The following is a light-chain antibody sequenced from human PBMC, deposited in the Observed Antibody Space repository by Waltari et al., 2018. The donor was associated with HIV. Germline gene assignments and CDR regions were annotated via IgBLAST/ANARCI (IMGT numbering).Light chain of an antibody. CDR3: QQYNNWPRT. CDR2: GAS. CDR1: QSVSSN. Sequence: EIVMTQSPAPLSVSPGERATLSCRASQSVSSNLAWYQQKPGQAPRLLIYGASTRATGTPARFSGSGSGTDFTLTISSLQSEDCAVYYCQQYNNWPRTFGQGTKLEIK. V-gene: IGKV3D-15*01. J-gene: IGKJ2*01.